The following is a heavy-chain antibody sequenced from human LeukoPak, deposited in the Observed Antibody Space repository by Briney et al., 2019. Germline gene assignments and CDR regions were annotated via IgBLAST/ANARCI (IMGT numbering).Heavy chain of an antibody. D-gene: IGHD4-17*01. CDR3: ARDSDYGDGFDY. Sequence: GGSLRLSCAASGFTFSTYGVHRVRQAPGKGLEWVAVIWHDGSSKYYADSVKGRFLLSRDNSLNTVYLQMNSLRAEDTAVYYCARDSDYGDGFDYWGQGTLVTVSS. CDR2: IWHDGSSK. V-gene: IGHV3-33*01. J-gene: IGHJ4*02. CDR1: GFTFSTYG.